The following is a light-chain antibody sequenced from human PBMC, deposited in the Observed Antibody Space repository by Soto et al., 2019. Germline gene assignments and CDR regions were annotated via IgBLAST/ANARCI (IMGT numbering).Light chain of an antibody. V-gene: IGLV2-23*02. J-gene: IGLJ1*01. CDR3: CSYAGSGTFPYV. Sequence: QSALTQPASVYGSPGQSITIFCPGTSSDVGSFNLVSWYQQHPGKAPKLMIYEVSKRPSGVSNRFSGSKSANTASLTISGLQAEDEADYYCCSYAGSGTFPYVFGTGTKVTV. CDR1: SSDVGSFNL. CDR2: EVS.